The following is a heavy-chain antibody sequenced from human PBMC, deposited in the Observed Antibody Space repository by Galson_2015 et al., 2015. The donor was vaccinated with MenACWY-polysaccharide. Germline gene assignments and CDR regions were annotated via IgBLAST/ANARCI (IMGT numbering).Heavy chain of an antibody. J-gene: IGHJ4*02. CDR1: GFTVSNNY. CDR2: IYSDNRT. Sequence: LRLSCAASGFTVSNNYISWVRQAPGKGLEWVSIIYSDNRTLYIFSVKGRFTISRDNSKNTVYLQMSSLRVEDTAVYYCARSVVGALDYYDYWGQGTLVTVSS. CDR3: ARSVVGALDYYDY. V-gene: IGHV3-66*02. D-gene: IGHD1-26*01.